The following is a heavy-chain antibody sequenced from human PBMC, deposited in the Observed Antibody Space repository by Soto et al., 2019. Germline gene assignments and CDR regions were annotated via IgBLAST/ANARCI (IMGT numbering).Heavy chain of an antibody. V-gene: IGHV3-33*01. CDR1: GFIFSNFG. Sequence: PGGSLRLSCTASGFIFSNFGMRWVRQAPGKGLEWVAGVWYDGSNGVSAEPVKGRFTISRDNSKNTLYLQMTSLRAEDTAVYYCARDPRKARASAMDVWGQGTTVTVSS. J-gene: IGHJ6*02. CDR2: VWYDGSNG. CDR3: ARDPRKARASAMDV. D-gene: IGHD6-6*01.